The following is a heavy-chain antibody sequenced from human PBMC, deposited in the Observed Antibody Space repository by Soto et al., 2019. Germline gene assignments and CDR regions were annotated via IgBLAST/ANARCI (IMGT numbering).Heavy chain of an antibody. J-gene: IGHJ4*02. V-gene: IGHV3-33*01. CDR2: IWYDGSNK. D-gene: IGHD1-26*01. Sequence: QVQLVESGGGVVQPGRSLRLSCAASGFTFSSYGMHWVRQAPGKGLEWVALIWYDGSNKYCADSVKGRFAISRDNSKNTLYLQMNSLRVEDTAVYYCARQGWELPPTDWGQGTLVTVSS. CDR1: GFTFSSYG. CDR3: ARQGWELPPTD.